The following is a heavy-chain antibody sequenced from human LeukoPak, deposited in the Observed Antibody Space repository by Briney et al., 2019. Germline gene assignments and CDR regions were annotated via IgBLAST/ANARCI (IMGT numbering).Heavy chain of an antibody. CDR1: VGSFSVYY. CDR2: IKHSEST. J-gene: IGHJ5*02. CDR3: VRGRYSSGWFKDKNWFDP. Sequence: SETLSLTCALYVGSFSVYYWSWTRQPPQKGLEWIGEIKHSESTNYNPHLTSRVTISVDPSKNQFSLKLSSVTAADTAVSYCVRGRYSSGWFKDKNWFDPWGQGIPVTVSS. V-gene: IGHV4-34*01. D-gene: IGHD6-19*01.